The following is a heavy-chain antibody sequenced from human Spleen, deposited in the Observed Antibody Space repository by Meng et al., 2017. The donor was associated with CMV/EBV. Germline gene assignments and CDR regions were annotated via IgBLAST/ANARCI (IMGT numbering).Heavy chain of an antibody. Sequence: GGSLRLSCAASGFIVSNNYMSWVRQASGKGLEWVGRIRSKANSYATAYAASVKGRFTISRDDSKNTAYLQMNSLKTEDTAVYYCISGSYYDTFDYWGQGTLVTVSS. CDR3: ISGSYYDTFDY. CDR1: GFIVSNNY. D-gene: IGHD1-26*01. J-gene: IGHJ4*02. CDR2: IRSKANSYAT. V-gene: IGHV3-73*01.